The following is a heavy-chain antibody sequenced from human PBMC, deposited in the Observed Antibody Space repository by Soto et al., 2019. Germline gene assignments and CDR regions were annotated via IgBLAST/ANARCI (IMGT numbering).Heavy chain of an antibody. CDR2: IFYTGST. Sequence: SETLSLTCTVSGGSISSYSWSWIRQPPGKGLEWIGDIFYTGSTNYNPSLKSRVTMSVDTSKNQFSLKLSSVTAADTAVYYCARGLGLDRGVRAHYGMDVWGQGATVTVSS. D-gene: IGHD3-10*01. J-gene: IGHJ6*02. CDR3: ARGLGLDRGVRAHYGMDV. CDR1: GGSISSYS. V-gene: IGHV4-59*08.